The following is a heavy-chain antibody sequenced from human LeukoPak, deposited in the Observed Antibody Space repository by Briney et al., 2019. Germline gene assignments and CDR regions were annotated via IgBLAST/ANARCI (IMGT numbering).Heavy chain of an antibody. V-gene: IGHV4-59*01. Sequence: SETLSLTCTVSGGSINDFYWTGIRQAPGKGLEWVGYISDSGATDYNPSLRSRVTMSVDTSKNEFSLQLTSVTAADTAMYYCARVVRGAVTSNCFAPWGQGTLVTVSS. J-gene: IGHJ5*02. CDR3: ARVVRGAVTSNCFAP. D-gene: IGHD4-17*01. CDR2: ISDSGAT. CDR1: GGSINDFY.